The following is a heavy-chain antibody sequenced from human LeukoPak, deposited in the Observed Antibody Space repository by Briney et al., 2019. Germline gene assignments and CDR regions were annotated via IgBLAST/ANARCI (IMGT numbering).Heavy chain of an antibody. Sequence: LSETLSLTCTVSGGSISSSSYHWGWIRQPPGKGLAWIGEINHSGSTNYNPSLKSRVTISVDTSKNQFSLKLSSVTAADTAVYYCARGRRRSYYMDVWGKGTTVTVSS. J-gene: IGHJ6*03. V-gene: IGHV4-39*07. D-gene: IGHD1-14*01. CDR3: ARGRRRSYYMDV. CDR1: GGSISSSSYH. CDR2: INHSGST.